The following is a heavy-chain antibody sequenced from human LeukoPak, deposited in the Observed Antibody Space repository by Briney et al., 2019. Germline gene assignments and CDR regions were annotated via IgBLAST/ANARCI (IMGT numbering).Heavy chain of an antibody. CDR1: GFTFSSYA. Sequence: PGGSLRLSWAASGFTFSSYAMSWVRQAPGKGLEWVSAISGSGGSTYYADSVKGRFTIARDNSKKTLYLQMNSLRAEDTAVYYCAKDPLRRDDYGDYNWFDPWGQGTLVTVSS. D-gene: IGHD4-17*01. J-gene: IGHJ5*02. CDR3: AKDPLRRDDYGDYNWFDP. CDR2: ISGSGGST. V-gene: IGHV3-23*01.